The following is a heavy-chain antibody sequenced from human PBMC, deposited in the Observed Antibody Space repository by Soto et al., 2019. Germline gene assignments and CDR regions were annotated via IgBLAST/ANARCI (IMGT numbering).Heavy chain of an antibody. D-gene: IGHD6-25*01. CDR2: IKQAGSEK. V-gene: IGHV3-7*01. CDR1: GFTFSSCW. J-gene: IGHJ4*02. CDR3: EREKRANGYFDY. Sequence: DVQLVESGGGLVQPGGSLRLSCAASGFTFSSCWRSWVRQAPGKGREWVANIKQAGSEKHSVDSVNGRFTISRDNAKKSLYVQMNTLRAEDTDVYYCEREKRANGYFDYWGRGTLVTVSS.